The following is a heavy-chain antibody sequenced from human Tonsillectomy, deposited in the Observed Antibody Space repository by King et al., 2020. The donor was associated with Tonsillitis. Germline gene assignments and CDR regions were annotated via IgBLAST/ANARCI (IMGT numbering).Heavy chain of an antibody. V-gene: IGHV1-18*01. Sequence: QLVQSGAEVKKPGASVKVSCKASGNTFSTYAITWVRQAPGQGLEWMGWINAYNGNRNYAPKLQGRVTMTTDTSTNTAYMELRSLRSDDTAVYYCALDILTGFYDYWGQGTLVTVSP. CDR1: GNTFSTYA. J-gene: IGHJ4*02. CDR2: INAYNGNR. CDR3: ALDILTGFYDY. D-gene: IGHD3-9*01.